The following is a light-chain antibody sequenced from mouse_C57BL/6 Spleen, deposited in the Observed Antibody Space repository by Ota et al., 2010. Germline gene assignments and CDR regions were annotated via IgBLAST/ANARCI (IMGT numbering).Light chain of an antibody. CDR3: QQWSSYPLT. CDR1: SSVSY. J-gene: IGKJ5*01. CDR2: DTS. Sequence: NVLTQSPAIMSASLGEKVTMTCSASSSVSYMYWYQQKPGSSPRLLIYDTSNLASGVPVRFSGSGSGTSYSLTISRMEAEDAATYYCQQWSSYPLTFGAGTKLELK. V-gene: IGKV4-55*01.